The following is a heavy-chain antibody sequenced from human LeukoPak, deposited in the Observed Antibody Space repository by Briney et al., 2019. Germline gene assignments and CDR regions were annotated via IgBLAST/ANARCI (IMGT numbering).Heavy chain of an antibody. J-gene: IGHJ4*02. Sequence: SETLSLTCTVSGGSISSYYWSWIRQPAGKGLEWIGSIYYSGSTYYNPSLKSRVTISVDTSKNQFSLKLSSVTAADTAVYYCARDRRIAVANGYDYWGQGTLVTVSS. V-gene: IGHV4-4*07. CDR1: GGSISSYY. CDR3: ARDRRIAVANGYDY. CDR2: IYYSGST. D-gene: IGHD6-19*01.